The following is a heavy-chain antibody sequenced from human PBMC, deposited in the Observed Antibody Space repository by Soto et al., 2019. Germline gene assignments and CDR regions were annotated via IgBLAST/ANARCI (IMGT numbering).Heavy chain of an antibody. CDR1: GGTFSSYA. J-gene: IGHJ6*02. CDR3: ARDKEIGVVPAAPRYYYDGMDV. Sequence: SVKVSCKASGGTFSSYAISWVRQAPGQGLEWMGGIIPIFGTANYAQKFQGRVTITADESTSTAYMELSSLRSEDTAVYYCARDKEIGVVPAAPRYYYDGMDVWGQGTTVTVSS. CDR2: IIPIFGTA. V-gene: IGHV1-69*13. D-gene: IGHD2-2*01.